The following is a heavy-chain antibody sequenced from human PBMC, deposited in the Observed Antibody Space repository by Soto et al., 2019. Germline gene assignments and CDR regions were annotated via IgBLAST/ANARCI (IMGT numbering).Heavy chain of an antibody. CDR2: ISDSGGTS. J-gene: IGHJ4*02. Sequence: GLLRLPWAAAGCICGNYVMRWVLQAPGKGLEWVSSISDSGGTSYYADSVKGRFTISRDNSKNTLYLQMNSLRAEDTAIYYCAKRPRALLTFDYWGQGTLVTVSS. CDR3: AKRPRALLTFDY. CDR1: GCICGNYV. D-gene: IGHD1-26*01. V-gene: IGHV3-23*01.